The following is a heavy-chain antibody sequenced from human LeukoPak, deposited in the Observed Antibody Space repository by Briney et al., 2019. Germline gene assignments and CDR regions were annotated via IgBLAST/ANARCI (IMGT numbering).Heavy chain of an antibody. Sequence: SETLSLTCSVSGGSISTSQYYWGWIRQSPGKGLEWIANVYYTGITHYNPSLRSRVTISVDTSTNQFSLKVTSVTAADTAVYFCAAEGSFYYSAGYFFQWGRGTLVTVSS. V-gene: IGHV4-39*07. CDR3: AAEGSFYYSAGYFFQ. J-gene: IGHJ4*02. CDR1: GGSISTSQYY. D-gene: IGHD3-9*01. CDR2: VYYTGIT.